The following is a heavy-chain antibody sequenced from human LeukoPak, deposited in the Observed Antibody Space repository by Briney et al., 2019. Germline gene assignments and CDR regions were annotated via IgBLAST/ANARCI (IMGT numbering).Heavy chain of an antibody. V-gene: IGHV3-7*03. J-gene: IGHJ4*02. CDR2: IKQDGSEK. D-gene: IGHD3-10*01. Sequence: GGSLRLSCAASGFTFSSYWMSWVRQAPGKGLEWVANIKQDGSEKYYVDSVKGRFTISRDNAKNSLYLQMNSLRAEDTAVYYCARELRITKVRGVMNYWGQGTLVTVSS. CDR1: GFTFSSYW. CDR3: ARELRITKVRGVMNY.